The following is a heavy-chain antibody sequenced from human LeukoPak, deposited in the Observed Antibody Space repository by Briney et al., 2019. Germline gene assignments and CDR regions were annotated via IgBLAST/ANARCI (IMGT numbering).Heavy chain of an antibody. Sequence: KSSQTLSLTCTVSGGSISSGGYYWSWIRQPAGKGLEWIGRIYTSGSTNYNPSLKSRVTISVDTSKNQFSLKLSSVTAADTAVYYCASCGATWSGYSAWGQGTLVTVSS. J-gene: IGHJ5*02. D-gene: IGHD3-3*01. CDR1: GGSISSGGYY. V-gene: IGHV4-61*02. CDR3: ASCGATWSGYSA. CDR2: IYTSGST.